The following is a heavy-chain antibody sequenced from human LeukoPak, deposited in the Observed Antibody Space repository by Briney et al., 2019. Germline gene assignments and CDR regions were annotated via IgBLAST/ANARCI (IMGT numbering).Heavy chain of an antibody. CDR2: IYYTGVT. J-gene: IGHJ4*02. D-gene: IGHD3-22*01. Sequence: PSETLSLTCAVSSGSMSSYYWSWIRQPPGKGLEWIGYIYYTGVTNYSPSLIRRLTISLDTAMKQFSLNLRSVTAADTALYYCAGGGSGYPLDYGGRGTLVTVSS. V-gene: IGHV4-59*01. CDR3: AGGGSGYPLDY. CDR1: SGSMSSYY.